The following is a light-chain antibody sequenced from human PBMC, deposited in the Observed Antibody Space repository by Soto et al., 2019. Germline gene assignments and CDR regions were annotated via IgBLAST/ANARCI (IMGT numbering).Light chain of an antibody. CDR1: QSISSW. J-gene: IGKJ1*01. CDR3: QQYHIYSGT. CDR2: KAS. V-gene: IGKV1-5*03. Sequence: VQKTRFPSNPAASVGDRITSTSRASQSISSWLAWYQQKPGKCPKLLIYKASTLASGVPSRFSGSGSGTEFTLTINSLQPDDFPTYYCQQYHIYSGTLGQEMKV.